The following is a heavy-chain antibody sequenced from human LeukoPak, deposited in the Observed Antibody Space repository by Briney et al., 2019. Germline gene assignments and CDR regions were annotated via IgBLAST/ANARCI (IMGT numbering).Heavy chain of an antibody. CDR3: ARGGDNYYDSSGYRRPDAFDI. CDR1: GYTFTSYG. CDR2: ISAYNGNT. Sequence: ASVKVSCKASGYTFTSYGISWVRQAPGQGLEWMGWISAYNGNTNYAQKLQGRVTMTTDTSTSTAYMKLRSLRSDDTAVYYCARGGDNYYDSSGYRRPDAFDIWGQGTMVTVSS. D-gene: IGHD3-22*01. V-gene: IGHV1-18*01. J-gene: IGHJ3*02.